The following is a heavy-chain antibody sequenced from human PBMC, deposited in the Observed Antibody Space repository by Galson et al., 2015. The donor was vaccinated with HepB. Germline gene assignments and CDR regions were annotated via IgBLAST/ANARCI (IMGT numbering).Heavy chain of an antibody. CDR1: GFTFSDYY. D-gene: IGHD1-26*01. CDR2: ISSSSSYT. J-gene: IGHJ4*02. V-gene: IGHV3-11*06. CDR3: ARVGGRVWELLPFDY. Sequence: SLRLSCAASGFTFSDYYMSWIRQAPGKGLEWVSYISSSSSYTNYADSVKGRFTISRDNAKNSLYLQMNSLRAEDTAVYYCARVGGRVWELLPFDYWGQGTLVTVSS.